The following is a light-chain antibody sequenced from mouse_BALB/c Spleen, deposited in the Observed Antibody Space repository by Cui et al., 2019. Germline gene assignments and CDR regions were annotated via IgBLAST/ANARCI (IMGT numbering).Light chain of an antibody. CDR2: DSS. Sequence: DSHLTQSPPSLSASLRGKVTITCKASQDINKHLAWYKYKPAKGPRLLNHDSSTLQPGIPYRFSGSGYGRDYSFSISNLEPEDIATYYCIQYDKLSTFRGGTKLEIK. CDR1: QDINKH. J-gene: IGKJ1*01. V-gene: IGKV19-93*01. CDR3: IQYDKLST.